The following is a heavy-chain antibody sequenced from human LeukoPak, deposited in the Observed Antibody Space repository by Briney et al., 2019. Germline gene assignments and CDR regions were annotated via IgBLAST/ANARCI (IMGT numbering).Heavy chain of an antibody. V-gene: IGHV3-9*01. CDR2: ISWNSGSI. D-gene: IGHD3-22*01. CDR1: GFTFDDYA. Sequence: GGSLRLSCAASGFTFDDYAMHWVRQAPGKGLGWVSGISWNSGSIGYADSVKGRFTISRDNAKNSLYLQMNSLRAEDTALYYCAKDTGYYYDSSNYWNWGQGTLVTVSS. J-gene: IGHJ4*02. CDR3: AKDTGYYYDSSNYWN.